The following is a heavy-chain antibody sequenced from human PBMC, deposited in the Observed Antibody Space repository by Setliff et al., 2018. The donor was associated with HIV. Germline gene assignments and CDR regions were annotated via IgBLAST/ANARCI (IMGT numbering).Heavy chain of an antibody. CDR2: VYYSGST. D-gene: IGHD3-3*01. CDR1: GGSISSSGYY. CDR3: ARGPFVLRFLERLVYFDY. V-gene: IGHV4-31*02. J-gene: IGHJ4*02. Sequence: PSETLSLTCSVSGGSISSSGYYWSWICQHPGKGLDWIGRVYYSGSTDYSPSLQSRATLSIDTSKNQFSLKLTSVIAADTAIYYCARGPFVLRFLERLVYFDYWGQGKLVTVSS.